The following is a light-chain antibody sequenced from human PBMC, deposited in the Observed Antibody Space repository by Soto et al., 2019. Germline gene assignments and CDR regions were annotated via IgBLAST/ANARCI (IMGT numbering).Light chain of an antibody. V-gene: IGKV3-20*01. CDR3: QYYSNSLWT. J-gene: IGKJ1*01. CDR1: QSVRSMY. CDR2: DAS. Sequence: EVVLTQSLGTLSLSPGERATLSCRASQSVRSMYLAWYQQKPGQAPRLLIYDASSRATDIPDRFSGSGSGTDFTLTISRLEPEDFAIYYCQYYSNSLWTFGQGTKVDIK.